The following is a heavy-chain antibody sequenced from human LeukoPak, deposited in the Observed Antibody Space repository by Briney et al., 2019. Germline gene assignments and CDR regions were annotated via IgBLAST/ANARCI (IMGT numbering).Heavy chain of an antibody. D-gene: IGHD3-10*01. CDR3: ARANYYGSGKGKYYYYMDV. CDR1: GGSISSSNW. V-gene: IGHV4-4*02. CDR2: IYHSGST. Sequence: SETLSLTCAVSGGSISSSNWWSWVRQPPGKGLEWIGEIYHSGSTNYNPSLKSRVTISVDTSKNQFSLKLSSVTAADTAVYYCARANYYGSGKGKYYYYMDVWGKGTTVTISS. J-gene: IGHJ6*03.